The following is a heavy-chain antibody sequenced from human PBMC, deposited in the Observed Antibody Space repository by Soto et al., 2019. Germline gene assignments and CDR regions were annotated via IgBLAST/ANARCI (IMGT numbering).Heavy chain of an antibody. J-gene: IGHJ5*02. CDR3: ASLYSSSSSWFDP. Sequence: TLSLTCTVSGGSISSGGYYWSWIRQHPGKGLEWIGYIYYSGSTYYNPSLKSRVTISVDTSKNQFSLKLSSVTAADTAVYYCASLYSSSSSWFDPWGQGTLVTVSS. D-gene: IGHD6-6*01. CDR1: GGSISSGGYY. V-gene: IGHV4-31*03. CDR2: IYYSGST.